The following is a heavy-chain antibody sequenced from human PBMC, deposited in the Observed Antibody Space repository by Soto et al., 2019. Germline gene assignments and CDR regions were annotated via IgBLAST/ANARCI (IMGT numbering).Heavy chain of an antibody. CDR1: GGSISTSNW. D-gene: IGHD1-1*01. CDR3: ARTSTRGTRFDY. J-gene: IGHJ4*02. V-gene: IGHV4-4*02. CDR2: VYHSGST. Sequence: QVQLQESGPGLVKPSGTLSLTCAVSGGSISTSNWWRWVRQPPGKGLEWIGEVYHSGSTNYNPSFKSRVAMSVDKSKNQFSLKLNSVTAADTALYYCARTSTRGTRFDYWGQGSLVTVSS.